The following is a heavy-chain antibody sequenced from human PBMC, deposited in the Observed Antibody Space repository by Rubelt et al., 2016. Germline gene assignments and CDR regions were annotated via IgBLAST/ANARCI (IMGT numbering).Heavy chain of an antibody. J-gene: IGHJ6*02. D-gene: IGHD2-2*01. CDR1: GFTVSSNY. V-gene: IGHV3-53*01. Sequence: SGFTVSSNYMSWVRQAPGKGLEWVSVIYSGGSTNYADSVKGRFTISRDNSKNTLYLQMNSLRAEDTAVYYCASSIVVVPAANYYYGMDVWGQGTTVTVSS. CDR2: IYSGGST. CDR3: ASSIVVVPAANYYYGMDV.